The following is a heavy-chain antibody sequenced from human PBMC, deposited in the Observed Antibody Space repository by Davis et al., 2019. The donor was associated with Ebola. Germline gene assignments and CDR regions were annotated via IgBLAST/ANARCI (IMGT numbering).Heavy chain of an antibody. CDR3: TTAKRDGSSWLDC. CDR2: ISSSGNSI. J-gene: IGHJ4*02. CDR1: GFTFTDFY. D-gene: IGHD6-13*01. Sequence: PGGSLRLSCAASGFTFTDFYMSWIRQAPGKGLEWVSYISSSGNSIYADSVKGRFTISRDNAKNSLYLQMNSLRADDTAVYYCTTAKRDGSSWLDCWGQGTLVTVSS. V-gene: IGHV3-11*01.